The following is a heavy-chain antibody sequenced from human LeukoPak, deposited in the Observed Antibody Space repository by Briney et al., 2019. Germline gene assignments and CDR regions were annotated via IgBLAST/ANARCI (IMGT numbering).Heavy chain of an antibody. D-gene: IGHD2-2*01. Sequence: ASVKVSCKASGGTFSSYTISWVRQAPGQGLEWMGRIIPILGIANHAQKFQGRVTITADKSTSTAYMELSSLRSEDTAVYYCAREIILGTGEDIVVVPAAIPWFDPWGQGTLVTVSS. CDR2: IIPILGIA. J-gene: IGHJ5*02. CDR1: GGTFSSYT. V-gene: IGHV1-69*04. CDR3: AREIILGTGEDIVVVPAAIPWFDP.